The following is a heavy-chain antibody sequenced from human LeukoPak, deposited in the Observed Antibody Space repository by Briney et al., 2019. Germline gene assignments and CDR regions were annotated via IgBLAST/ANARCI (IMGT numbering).Heavy chain of an antibody. V-gene: IGHV4-59*01. D-gene: IGHD1-26*01. J-gene: IGHJ2*01. Sequence: RPSETPSFTCTATGGSISGSYWSWIRQPPGKGLEWSGYIYYSGSTSYGPSLKSRVTISVDTSKNQFSLRLRSVTTADTAVYFCARGGWSLDLWGRGTLVTVSS. CDR3: ARGGWSLDL. CDR1: GGSISGSY. CDR2: IYYSGST.